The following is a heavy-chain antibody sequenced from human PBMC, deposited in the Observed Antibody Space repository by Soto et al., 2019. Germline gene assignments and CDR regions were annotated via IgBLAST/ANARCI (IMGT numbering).Heavy chain of an antibody. CDR1: GGSFSGYY. J-gene: IGHJ4*02. D-gene: IGHD2-2*01. V-gene: IGHV4-34*01. CDR3: AGMYCSSTSCYSYYFDY. Sequence: SETLSLTCAVYGGSFSGYYWSWIRQPPGKGLEWIGEINHSGSTNYNPSLKSRVTISVDTSKNQFSLKLSSVTAADTAVYYCAGMYCSSTSCYSYYFDYWGQGTLVTVSS. CDR2: INHSGST.